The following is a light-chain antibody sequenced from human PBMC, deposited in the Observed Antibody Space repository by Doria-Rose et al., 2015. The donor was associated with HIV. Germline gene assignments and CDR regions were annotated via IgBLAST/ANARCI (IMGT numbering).Light chain of an antibody. CDR2: GVS. V-gene: IGKV1-39*01. CDR1: QSIRRY. Sequence: DLRITQSPSSLSASVGDRVTITCRASQSIRRYLNWYQQKRGTAPKLLIYGVSTLQSGVPLRFSGGESGTDFTLTISSLQPEDSATYYCQQSSGTPYTLGQWTK. CDR3: QQSSGTPYT. J-gene: IGKJ2*01.